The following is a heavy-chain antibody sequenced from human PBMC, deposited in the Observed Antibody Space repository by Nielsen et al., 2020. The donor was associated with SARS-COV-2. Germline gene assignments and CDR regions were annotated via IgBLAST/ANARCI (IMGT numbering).Heavy chain of an antibody. D-gene: IGHD3-22*01. J-gene: IGHJ4*02. CDR3: ARGRRATMIVVVITTSRWWFDY. Sequence: ASVKVSCKASGYTFTGYFIHWVRQATGQGLEWMGWMNPNSGNTGYAQKFQGRVTMTRNTSISTAYMELSSLRSEDTAVYYCARGRRATMIVVVITTSRWWFDYWGQGTLVTVSS. CDR2: MNPNSGNT. V-gene: IGHV1-8*02. CDR1: GYTFTGYF.